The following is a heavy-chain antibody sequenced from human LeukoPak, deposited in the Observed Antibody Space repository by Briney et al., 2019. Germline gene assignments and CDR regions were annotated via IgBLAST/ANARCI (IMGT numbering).Heavy chain of an antibody. V-gene: IGHV4-39*02. Sequence: SETLSLTCTVSGGSISSSSYYWGWIRQPPGKGLEWIGSIYYSGSTYYNPSLKSRVTISVDTSKNQFSLKLSSVTAADTAVYYCAREYCSSSSCYFDYWGQGTLVTVSS. D-gene: IGHD2-15*01. CDR2: IYYSGST. CDR1: GGSISSSSYY. CDR3: AREYCSSSSCYFDY. J-gene: IGHJ4*02.